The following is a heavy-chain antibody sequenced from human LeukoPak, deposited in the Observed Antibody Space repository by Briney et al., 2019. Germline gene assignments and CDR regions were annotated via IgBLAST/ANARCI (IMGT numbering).Heavy chain of an antibody. CDR3: ARDSV. J-gene: IGHJ4*02. Sequence: GGSLRLSCEASGFTFSSYSMNWVRQAPGKGLEWISYISTSGDTMYYADSVKGRFTISRDNAKNSLYLQMSSLRADDTAVYYCARDSVRGQGTLVTVSS. V-gene: IGHV3-48*01. CDR1: GFTFSSYS. CDR2: ISTSGDTM.